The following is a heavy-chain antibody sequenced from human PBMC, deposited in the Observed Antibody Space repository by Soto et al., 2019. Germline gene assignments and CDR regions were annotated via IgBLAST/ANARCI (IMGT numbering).Heavy chain of an antibody. CDR2: IHPSDFDT. J-gene: IGHJ5*02. D-gene: IGHD5-12*01. CDR1: GYSFTSYW. Sequence: GESLKISCKGSGYSFTSYWIGWVRQMPGKGLEWMGIIHPSDFDTRYSPSFQGQVTIPADKSISTAYLQWSSLRASDTAMYYCAIHSTGYEDSWGQGTLVTVSS. CDR3: AIHSTGYEDS. V-gene: IGHV5-51*01.